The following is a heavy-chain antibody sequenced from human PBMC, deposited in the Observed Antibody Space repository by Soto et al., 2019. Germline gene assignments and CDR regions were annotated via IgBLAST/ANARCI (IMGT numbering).Heavy chain of an antibody. Sequence: SLKVSCKASGGTFSSYAISWVRQAPGQGLEWMGGIIPIFGTANYAQKFQGRVTITADESTSTAYMELSSLRSEDTAVYYCARLRVGRDGYNFDYYYGMDVWGQGTTVTVSS. CDR2: IIPIFGTA. CDR1: GGTFSSYA. CDR3: ARLRVGRDGYNFDYYYGMDV. V-gene: IGHV1-69*13. J-gene: IGHJ6*02. D-gene: IGHD5-12*01.